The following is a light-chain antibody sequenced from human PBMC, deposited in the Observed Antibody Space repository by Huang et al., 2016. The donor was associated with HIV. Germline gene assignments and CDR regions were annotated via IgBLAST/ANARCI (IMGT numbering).Light chain of an antibody. V-gene: IGKV4-1*01. CDR1: QSVYSSSTSKDY. CDR2: WAS. Sequence: DIIMTQSPDSLAVSLSERATLNCRSSQSVYSSSTSKDYMAWFQQKPGQPPRLLLFWASTREAGVPDRFSGSGSGTHFTLTIANLEAEDAAIYYCQQYYSSPQTFGQGTRVEVK. J-gene: IGKJ1*01. CDR3: QQYYSSPQT.